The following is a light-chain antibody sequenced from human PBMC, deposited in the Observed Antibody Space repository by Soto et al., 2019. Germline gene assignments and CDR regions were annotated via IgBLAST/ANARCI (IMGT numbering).Light chain of an antibody. CDR1: SSDVGSYNL. J-gene: IGLJ1*01. CDR3: CSYAGSSTFYV. CDR2: EGS. V-gene: IGLV2-23*03. Sequence: QSVLTQPASVSGSPGKSITISCTGTSSDVGSYNLVSWYQQHPGKAPKLMIYEGSKRPSGVSNRFSGSNSGNTASLTISGLQAEDEADYYCCSYAGSSTFYVFGTGTKVTVL.